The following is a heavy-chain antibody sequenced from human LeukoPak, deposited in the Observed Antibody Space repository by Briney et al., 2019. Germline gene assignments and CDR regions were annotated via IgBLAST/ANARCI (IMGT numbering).Heavy chain of an antibody. D-gene: IGHD4-17*01. CDR2: ISGSGGST. CDR1: GFTFSSYA. V-gene: IGHV3-23*01. J-gene: IGHJ6*03. Sequence: GGSLRLSCAASGFTFSSYAMTWVRQPPGKGLEWVSAISGSGGSTYYADSVKGRFTFSRDNSKNTLYLQMNSLRAEDTAVYYCSKGRAVTTYYYYMDVWGKGTTDTVSS. CDR3: SKGRAVTTYYYYMDV.